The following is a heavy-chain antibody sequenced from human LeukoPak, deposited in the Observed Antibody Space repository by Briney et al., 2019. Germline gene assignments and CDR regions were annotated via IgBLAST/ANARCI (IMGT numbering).Heavy chain of an antibody. V-gene: IGHV4-39*01. J-gene: IGHJ4*02. CDR1: GGSISSSNYY. D-gene: IGHD3-22*01. CDR3: AGPLLTYYSDSSAYS. CDR2: IYYSGST. Sequence: SATLSLTCSVSGGSISSSNYYWGWIRQPPGKGLEWIGIIYYSGSTSYNPSLKSRVTISIDTSKNQFSLKLTSVTAADTAVYYCAGPLLTYYSDSSAYSWGQGTLVTVSS.